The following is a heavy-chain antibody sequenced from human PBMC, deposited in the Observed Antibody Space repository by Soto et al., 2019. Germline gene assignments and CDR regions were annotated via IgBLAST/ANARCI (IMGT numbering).Heavy chain of an antibody. D-gene: IGHD3-9*01. CDR1: GFTFTSSA. CDR3: AADLNYDILTGYYSWPSFDY. J-gene: IGHJ4*02. Sequence: SVKVSCKASGFTFTSSAMQWVRQARGQRLEWIGWIVVGSGNTNYAQKFQERVTITRDMSTSTAYMELSSLRSEDTAVYYCAADLNYDILTGYYSWPSFDYWGQGTLVPVSS. CDR2: IVVGSGNT. V-gene: IGHV1-58*02.